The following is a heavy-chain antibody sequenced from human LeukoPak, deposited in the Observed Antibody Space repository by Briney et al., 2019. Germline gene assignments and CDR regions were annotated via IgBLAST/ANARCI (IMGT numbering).Heavy chain of an antibody. CDR2: TNHSGST. Sequence: SETLSLTCAVYGGSFNGYYWSWIRQPPGKGLEWIGDTNHSGSTNYNPSLKSRVTMSVDTSKNQFSLKVRSMTAADTAMYYCARADTTGYYDYWGQGTLVTVSS. V-gene: IGHV4-34*01. CDR3: ARADTTGYYDY. J-gene: IGHJ4*02. D-gene: IGHD3-9*01. CDR1: GGSFNGYY.